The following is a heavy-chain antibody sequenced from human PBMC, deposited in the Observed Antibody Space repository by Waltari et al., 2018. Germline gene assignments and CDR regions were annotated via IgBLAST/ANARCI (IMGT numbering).Heavy chain of an antibody. V-gene: IGHV1-69*10. D-gene: IGHD3-3*01. CDR1: GGTFSSYA. J-gene: IGHJ5*02. CDR3: ARAGYDFWSGYYRWFDP. Sequence: QVQLVQSGAEVKKPGSSVKVSCKASGGTFSSYAISWVRQAPGQGLECMGGIIPSLGIANYAQKFQGRVTITADKSTSTAYMELSSLRSEDTAVYYCARAGYDFWSGYYRWFDPWGQGTLVTVSS. CDR2: IIPSLGIA.